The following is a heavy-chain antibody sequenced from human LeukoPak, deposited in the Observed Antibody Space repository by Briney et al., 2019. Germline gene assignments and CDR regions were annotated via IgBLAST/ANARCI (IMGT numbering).Heavy chain of an antibody. CDR2: IYTSGST. J-gene: IGHJ4*02. D-gene: IGHD6-19*01. CDR3: ARGDHGSGWYRVGPWRPYYFDY. Sequence: SETLSLTCTVSGGSISSGSYYWSWIRQPAGKGLEWIGRIYTSGSTNYNPSLKSRVTISVDTSKNQFSLKLSSGTAADTAVYYCARGDHGSGWYRVGPWRPYYFDYWGQGTLVTVSS. V-gene: IGHV4-61*02. CDR1: GGSISSGSYY.